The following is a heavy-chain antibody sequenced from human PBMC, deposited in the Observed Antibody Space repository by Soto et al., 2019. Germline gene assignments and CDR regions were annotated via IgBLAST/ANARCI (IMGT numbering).Heavy chain of an antibody. CDR2: IYYSGST. CDR1: GGSISSSSYY. CDR3: ASLLYSSSWYLGWFDP. V-gene: IGHV4-39*01. D-gene: IGHD6-13*01. J-gene: IGHJ5*02. Sequence: QLQLQESGPGLVKPSETLSLTCTVSGGSISSSSYYWGWIRQPPGKGLEWIGSIYYSGSTYYNPSLKSRVTTSVDTSKNQFSLKLSSVTAADTAVYYCASLLYSSSWYLGWFDPWGQGTLVTVSS.